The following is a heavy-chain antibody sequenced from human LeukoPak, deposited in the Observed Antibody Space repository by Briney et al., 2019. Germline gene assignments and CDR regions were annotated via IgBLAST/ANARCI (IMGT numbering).Heavy chain of an antibody. CDR1: GGSFSGYY. CDR2: INHSGST. Sequence: KPSETLSPTCAVYGGSFSGYYWSWIRQPPGKGLEWIGEINHSGSTNYNPSLKSRVTISIDTSKNQFSLKLTSVTAADTAVYYCAREVVRGNSYWGQGTLVTVSS. D-gene: IGHD3-10*01. J-gene: IGHJ4*02. V-gene: IGHV4-34*01. CDR3: AREVVRGNSY.